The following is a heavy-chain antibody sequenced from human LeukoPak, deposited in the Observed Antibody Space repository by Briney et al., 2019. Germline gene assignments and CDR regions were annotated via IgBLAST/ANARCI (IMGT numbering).Heavy chain of an antibody. Sequence: ASVKVSCKTSGYTFTSYDINWVRQAPGQGLEWMRWMNANSGNAGFAQKFQGRVTMTRDTSINTAYMELSSLRSEDTAVYYCGRSGGYHPLDYWGQGTLVTVSS. J-gene: IGHJ4*02. CDR2: MNANSGNA. CDR1: GYTFTSYD. CDR3: GRSGGYHPLDY. V-gene: IGHV1-8*01. D-gene: IGHD5-12*01.